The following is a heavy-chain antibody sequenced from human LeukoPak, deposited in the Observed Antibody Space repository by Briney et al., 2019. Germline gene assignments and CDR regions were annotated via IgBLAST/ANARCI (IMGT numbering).Heavy chain of an antibody. CDR2: TYYRSKWYN. V-gene: IGHV6-1*01. J-gene: IGHJ3*02. D-gene: IGHD3-10*01. CDR3: ARLRGDDAFDI. Sequence: SQTLSLTCAISGDSVSSNSAVRNWIRQSPSRGLEWLGRTYYRSKWYNDYAVSVKSRITLNPDTSKNQFSLQLNSVTPEDTAVYYCARLRGDDAFDIWGQGTMVTVSS. CDR1: GDSVSSNSAV.